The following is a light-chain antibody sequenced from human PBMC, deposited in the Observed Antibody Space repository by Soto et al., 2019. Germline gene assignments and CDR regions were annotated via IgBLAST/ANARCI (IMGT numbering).Light chain of an antibody. CDR3: QQYGSSPRT. Sequence: EIVLTQSPGTLSLSPGERATLSCRASQSVSSSYLAWYQQKPGQAPRLLIYGASSRATGLPDRFSCSGSGTDFTLTISRLEPEDFAVYYCQQYGSSPRTFGQGTKVEIK. V-gene: IGKV3-20*01. CDR1: QSVSSSY. J-gene: IGKJ1*01. CDR2: GAS.